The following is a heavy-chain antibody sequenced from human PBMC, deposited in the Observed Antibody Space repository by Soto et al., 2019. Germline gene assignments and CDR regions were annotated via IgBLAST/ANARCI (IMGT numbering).Heavy chain of an antibody. V-gene: IGHV1-69*13. CDR1: GYTFTSYA. Sequence: ASVKVSCKASGYTFTSYAMHWVRQAPGQGLEWMGGIIPIFGTANYAQKFQGRVTITADESTSTAYMELSSLRSEDTAVYYCARDRVEYSYGYSYYYGMDVWGQGTTDTGSS. J-gene: IGHJ6*02. CDR3: ARDRVEYSYGYSYYYGMDV. CDR2: IIPIFGTA. D-gene: IGHD5-18*01.